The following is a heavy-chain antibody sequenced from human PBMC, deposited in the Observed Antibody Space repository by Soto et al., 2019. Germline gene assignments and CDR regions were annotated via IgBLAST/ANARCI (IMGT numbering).Heavy chain of an antibody. CDR2: ISYDGSNK. J-gene: IGHJ6*02. CDR1: GFTFSSYA. Sequence: LRLSCAASGFTFSSYAMHWVRQAPGKGLEWVAVISYDGSNKYYADSVKGRFTISRDNSKNTLYLQMSSLRSEDTAVYYCARGLRSSPPWPIYYYYGMDVWGQGTTVTVSS. V-gene: IGHV3-30-3*01. CDR3: ARGLRSSPPWPIYYYYGMDV. D-gene: IGHD1-26*01.